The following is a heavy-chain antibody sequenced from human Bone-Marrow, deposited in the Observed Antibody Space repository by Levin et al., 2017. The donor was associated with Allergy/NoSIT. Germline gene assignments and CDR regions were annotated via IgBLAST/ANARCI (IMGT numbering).Heavy chain of an antibody. V-gene: IGHV3-15*01. CDR3: TTFEYSSSYFDY. CDR1: GFTFSNAW. D-gene: IGHD6-6*01. J-gene: IGHJ4*02. Sequence: LSLTCAASGFTFSNAWMSWVRQAPGKGLEWVGRIKSKTDGGTTDYAAPVKGRFIISRDDSKNTLYLQMNSLKTEDTAVYYCTTFEYSSSYFDYWGQGTLVTVSS. CDR2: IKSKTDGGTT.